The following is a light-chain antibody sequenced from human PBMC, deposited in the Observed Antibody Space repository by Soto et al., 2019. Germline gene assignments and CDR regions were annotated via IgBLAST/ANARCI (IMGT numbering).Light chain of an antibody. CDR3: SSYTSSSTGNAV. CDR2: DVS. CDR1: SSDVGGYNY. Sequence: QSALTQPASVSGSPGQSITISCTGTSSDVGGYNYVSWYQQHPGKAPKLMIYDVSNRPSGVSNRFSGSKSGNTASLTISGLQAEDEADYYCSSYTSSSTGNAVFGGGTQRTVL. J-gene: IGLJ7*01. V-gene: IGLV2-14*01.